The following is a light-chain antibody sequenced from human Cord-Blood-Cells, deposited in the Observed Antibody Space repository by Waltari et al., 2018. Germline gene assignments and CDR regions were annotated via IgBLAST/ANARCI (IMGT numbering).Light chain of an antibody. Sequence: DIQMTQSPSSPSASVGDRVPITCRASQSISSYLNWYQQKPGKAPKLLIYAASSLQSGVPSRFSGSGSRTDFTLTISSLQPEDFATYYCQQSYSTPWTFGQGTKVEIK. CDR1: QSISSY. J-gene: IGKJ1*01. CDR3: QQSYSTPWT. CDR2: AAS. V-gene: IGKV1-39*01.